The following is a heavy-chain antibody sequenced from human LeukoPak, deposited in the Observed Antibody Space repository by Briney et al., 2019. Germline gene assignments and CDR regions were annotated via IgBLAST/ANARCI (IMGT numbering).Heavy chain of an antibody. CDR1: GGSIGSNNYY. CDR2: IYYSGST. CDR3: ARHSFPDYYDSSGYPNWFDP. J-gene: IGHJ5*02. V-gene: IGHV4-39*01. Sequence: PSETLSLTCTVSGGSIGSNNYYWGWIRQPPGKGLEWIGSIYYSGSTYYNPSLKSRVTISVDTSKNQFSLKLGSVTAADTTVYYCARHSFPDYYDSSGYPNWFDPWGQGTLVTVSS. D-gene: IGHD3-22*01.